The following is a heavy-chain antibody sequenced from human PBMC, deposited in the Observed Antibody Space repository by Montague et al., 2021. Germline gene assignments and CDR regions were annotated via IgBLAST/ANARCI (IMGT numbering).Heavy chain of an antibody. Sequence: TLSLTCTVSGGSISSGGYYWSWIRQLPGKGLEWIGYIFYSGNTYYNPSLKSRVTISVDTSKNQFSLKLSSVTAADTAVCYCARAEDYYGSGSYLGFDYWGQGTLVTVSS. D-gene: IGHD3-10*01. CDR1: GGSISSGGYY. CDR3: ARAEDYYGSGSYLGFDY. CDR2: IFYSGNT. J-gene: IGHJ4*02. V-gene: IGHV4-31*03.